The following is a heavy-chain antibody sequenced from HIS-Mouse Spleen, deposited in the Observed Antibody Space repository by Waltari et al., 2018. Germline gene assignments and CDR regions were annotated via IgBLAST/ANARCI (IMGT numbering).Heavy chain of an antibody. J-gene: IGHJ4*02. V-gene: IGHV1-2*02. CDR3: ARDFPRDTAIYDY. CDR1: GYTFTGYY. D-gene: IGHD5-18*01. Sequence: QVQLVQSGAEVKKPGASVKVSCKASGYTFTGYYMHWVRQAPGQGLEWRGWNNPNSGGTNYAQKFQGRVTMTRDTAISTAYMELSRLRSDDTAVYYCARDFPRDTAIYDYWGQGTLVTVSS. CDR2: NNPNSGGT.